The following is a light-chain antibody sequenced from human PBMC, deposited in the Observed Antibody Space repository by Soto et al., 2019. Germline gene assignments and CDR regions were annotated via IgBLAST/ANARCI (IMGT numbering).Light chain of an antibody. CDR3: SSYTTRSSLYV. CDR1: SSDVGGYNS. CDR2: EVS. Sequence: QSALTQPASVSGSPGQSITISCTGTSSDVGGYNSVSWYQHHPGKAPKLMIYEVSNRPSGVSNRFSGSKSGNTASLTIPGLQAEDEADYYCSSYTTRSSLYVFGTGTKVTVL. V-gene: IGLV2-14*01. J-gene: IGLJ1*01.